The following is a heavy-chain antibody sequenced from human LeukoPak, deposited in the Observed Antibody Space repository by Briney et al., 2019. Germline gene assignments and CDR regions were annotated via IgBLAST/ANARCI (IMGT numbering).Heavy chain of an antibody. CDR3: ARGGAAAGTDFDY. D-gene: IGHD6-13*01. V-gene: IGHV4-30-2*01. J-gene: IGHJ4*02. CDR1: GGSISSGGYS. Sequence: SETLSLTCAVSGGSISSGGYSWSWIRQPPGKGLEWIGYIYHSGSTYYNPSLKSRVTISVDRSKDQFSLKLSSVTAADTAVYYCARGGAAAGTDFDYWGQGTLVTVSS. CDR2: IYHSGST.